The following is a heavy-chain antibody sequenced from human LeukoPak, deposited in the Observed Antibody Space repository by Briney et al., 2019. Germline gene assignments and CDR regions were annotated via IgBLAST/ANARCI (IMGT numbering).Heavy chain of an antibody. D-gene: IGHD4-23*01. J-gene: IGHJ3*02. CDR3: AKDIEYGGNSGGSADAFDI. CDR2: ISWNSGSI. CDR1: GFTFDDYA. Sequence: GGSLRLSCAASGFTFDDYAMHWVGQAPRKGLEWVSGISWNSGSIGYADSVKGRFTISRDNAKNSLYLQMNSLRAEDTALYYCAKDIEYGGNSGGSADAFDIWGQGTMVTVSS. V-gene: IGHV3-9*01.